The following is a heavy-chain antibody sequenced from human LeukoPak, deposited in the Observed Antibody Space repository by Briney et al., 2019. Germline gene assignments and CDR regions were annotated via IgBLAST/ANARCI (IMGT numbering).Heavy chain of an antibody. Sequence: SETLSLTCTFSGASISSNDWSWIRNPPGKGLEWIGSLFYSGSTNYNPSLKSRVTISVDTTKNHFSLKLSSVTAADTAVYYCARRTGPTWYFDYWGQGTLVTVSS. J-gene: IGHJ4*02. CDR2: LFYSGST. D-gene: IGHD1-1*01. CDR1: GASISSND. CDR3: ARRTGPTWYFDY. V-gene: IGHV4-59*05.